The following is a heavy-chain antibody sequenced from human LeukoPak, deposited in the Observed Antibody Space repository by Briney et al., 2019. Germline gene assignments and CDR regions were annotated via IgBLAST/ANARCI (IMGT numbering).Heavy chain of an antibody. CDR3: ARSRYSSSWPYFDY. Sequence: PSETLSLTCAVYGGSFSGYYWSWTCQPPGKGLEWIGEINHSGSTNYNPSLKSRVTISVDTSKNQFSLKLSSVTAADTAVYYCARSRYSSSWPYFDYWGQGTLVTVSS. D-gene: IGHD6-13*01. CDR2: INHSGST. CDR1: GGSFSGYY. V-gene: IGHV4-34*01. J-gene: IGHJ4*02.